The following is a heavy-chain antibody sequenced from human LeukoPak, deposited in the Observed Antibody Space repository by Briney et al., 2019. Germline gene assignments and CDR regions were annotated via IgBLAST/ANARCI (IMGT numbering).Heavy chain of an antibody. CDR2: ISGTGATT. V-gene: IGHV3-23*01. CDR3: AKDQRFGDLDDY. Sequence: PGGSLRLPCAASGFIFNNYAMSWVRQAPGKGLEWVSSISGTGATTYYAGSVKGRFAISRDNSKNTLYLQMSSLRAEDTAVYFCAKDQRFGDLDDYRGQGTLVTVSS. CDR1: GFIFNNYA. J-gene: IGHJ4*02. D-gene: IGHD3-10*01.